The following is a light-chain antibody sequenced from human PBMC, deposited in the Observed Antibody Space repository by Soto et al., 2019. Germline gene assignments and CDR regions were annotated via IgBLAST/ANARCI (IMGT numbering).Light chain of an antibody. CDR2: DVG. CDR3: CSYAGSYTYV. J-gene: IGLJ1*01. V-gene: IGLV2-11*01. CDR1: SIDIGGYNY. Sequence: QSGLTQPRSVSGSPGQSVTISYNGTSIDIGGYNYVSWYQQHPGKAPKLMIYDVGKRPSGVPDRFSGSKSGNTASLTISGLQAEDEADYCCCSYAGSYTYVFGTGTKVTGL.